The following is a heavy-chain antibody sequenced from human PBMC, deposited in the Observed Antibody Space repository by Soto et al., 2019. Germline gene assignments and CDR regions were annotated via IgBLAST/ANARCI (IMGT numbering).Heavy chain of an antibody. J-gene: IGHJ4*02. V-gene: IGHV1-18*01. Sequence: QAQLVQSGAEVKKPGASVKVACTASEDIFNNFGITWVRQAPGQGLEWLGWVSYYNGNTNYAHRLQGRVFMTTDTATSTAYLELRSLTFNDTAVYYCARDLTRCCSGGSCPFSMWGQGTQVIVSS. CDR3: ARDLTRCCSGGSCPFSM. CDR1: EDIFNNFG. D-gene: IGHD2-15*01. CDR2: VSYYNGNT.